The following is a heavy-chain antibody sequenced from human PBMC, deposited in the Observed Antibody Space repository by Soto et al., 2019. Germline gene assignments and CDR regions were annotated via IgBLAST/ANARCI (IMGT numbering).Heavy chain of an antibody. Sequence: SVKVSCKASGCTFSSYGVSWVRQAPEQGLEWMGGIIPLFGTTNYAQMFQGRVTITADESTNTAYMELSSLRSEDTAVYYCARDRGSGWFRDAFDIWGQGTMVTVSS. CDR3: ARDRGSGWFRDAFDI. D-gene: IGHD6-19*01. J-gene: IGHJ3*02. CDR2: IIPLFGTT. V-gene: IGHV1-69*13. CDR1: GCTFSSYG.